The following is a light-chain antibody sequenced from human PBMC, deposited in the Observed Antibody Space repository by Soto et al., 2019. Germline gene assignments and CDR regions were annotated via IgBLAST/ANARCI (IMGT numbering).Light chain of an antibody. Sequence: DIQMTQSPSTLSASVGDRVTITCRASQSISDSLAWYQQKPVKAPKLLIYEALSSKSGVPSRFSGSRSGTEYTLTISSLQPDEFATYYCHQYNGYWTLGQGTKVYIK. CDR2: EAL. CDR1: QSISDS. V-gene: IGKV1-5*03. CDR3: HQYNGYWT. J-gene: IGKJ1*01.